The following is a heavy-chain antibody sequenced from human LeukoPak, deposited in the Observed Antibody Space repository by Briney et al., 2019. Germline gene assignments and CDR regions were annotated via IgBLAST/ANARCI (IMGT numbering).Heavy chain of an antibody. V-gene: IGHV1-18*01. D-gene: IGHD3-10*01. CDR1: GYTFTGYH. CDR3: AREGSGDYFDY. J-gene: IGHJ4*02. Sequence: ASVKVSCKTSGYTFTGYHMHWVRQAPGQGLEWMGWISAYNGNTNYAQKLQGRVTMTTDTSTSTAYMELRSLRSDDTAVYYCAREGSGDYFDYWGQGTLVTVSS. CDR2: ISAYNGNT.